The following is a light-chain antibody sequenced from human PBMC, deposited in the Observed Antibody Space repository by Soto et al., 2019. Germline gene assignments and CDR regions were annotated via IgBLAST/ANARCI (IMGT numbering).Light chain of an antibody. Sequence: DIQMTQSPSTLSASVGDRVTITCRASQTISSWLAWYQQKPGKAPKLLIYDASSLEGGVPSRFSGSGSGTEFTLTISSLQPDDFATYFCHSRAFGQGTRLEIK. CDR1: QTISSW. CDR3: HSRA. V-gene: IGKV1-5*01. CDR2: DAS. J-gene: IGKJ5*01.